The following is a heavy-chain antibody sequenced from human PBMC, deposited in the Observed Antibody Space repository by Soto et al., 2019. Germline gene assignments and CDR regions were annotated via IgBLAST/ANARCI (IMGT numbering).Heavy chain of an antibody. D-gene: IGHD4-17*01. CDR1: CGSISSGGYY. CDR2: IYYSGST. Sequence: SETLSLTCTVSCGSISSGGYYWSWIRQHPGKGLEWIGYIYYSGSTYYNPSLKSRVTISVDTSKNQFSLKLSSVTAADTAVYYCASSLQNLRHPGGFDYWGQGTLVTVSS. V-gene: IGHV4-31*03. CDR3: ASSLQNLRHPGGFDY. J-gene: IGHJ4*02.